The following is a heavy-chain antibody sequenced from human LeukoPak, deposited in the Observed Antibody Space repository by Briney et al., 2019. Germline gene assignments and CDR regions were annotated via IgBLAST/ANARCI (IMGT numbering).Heavy chain of an antibody. CDR1: GFTFSSYA. CDR2: ISYDGSNK. J-gene: IGHJ3*01. CDR3: ARAAVVTGWDA. V-gene: IGHV3-30-3*01. Sequence: GGSLRLSCAASGFTFSSYAMHWVRQAPGKGLEWVAVISYDGSNKYYADSVKGRFTISRDNSKNTLYLQMNSLRAEDTAVYYYARAAVVTGWDAWGQGTMVTVSS. D-gene: IGHD4-23*01.